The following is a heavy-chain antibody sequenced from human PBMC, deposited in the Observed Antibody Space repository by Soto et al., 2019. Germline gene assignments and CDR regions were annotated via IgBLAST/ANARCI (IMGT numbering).Heavy chain of an antibody. Sequence: QVQLVQSGAEVKKPGASVKVSCKASGYTFTSYFISWVRQAPGQGLEWMGWISAYNGNTNYVQKLQGRVTMTTDTSTSTGSLELKSLGSGGTALDFCARDLPPSDLWGQGTLVTVSS. CDR2: ISAYNGNT. CDR3: ARDLPPSDL. J-gene: IGHJ5*02. V-gene: IGHV1-18*01. CDR1: GYTFTSYF.